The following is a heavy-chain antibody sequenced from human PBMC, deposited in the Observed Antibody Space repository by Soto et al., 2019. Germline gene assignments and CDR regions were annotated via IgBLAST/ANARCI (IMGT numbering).Heavy chain of an antibody. Sequence: PSETLSLTCTVSGGSISSSSYYWGWIRQPPGKGLEWIGYIYYSGSTYYNPSLKSRVTISVDTSKNQFSLSLTSVTASDTATYYCINSHGLSRADYWGRGILVTVSS. CDR3: INSHGLSRADY. CDR2: IYYSGST. J-gene: IGHJ4*02. CDR1: GGSISSSSYY. D-gene: IGHD1-20*01. V-gene: IGHV4-31*06.